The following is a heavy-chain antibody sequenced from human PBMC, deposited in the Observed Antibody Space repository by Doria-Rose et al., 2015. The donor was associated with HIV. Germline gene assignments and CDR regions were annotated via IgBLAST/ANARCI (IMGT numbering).Heavy chain of an antibody. V-gene: IGHV3-30*18. J-gene: IGHJ6*02. D-gene: IGHD3-10*01. Sequence: VQLVESGGGVVQPGRSLRLSCAASGFTFSSYGMHWVRQAPGKGLEWVAVISYDGSNKYYADSVKGRFTISRDNSKNTLYLQMNSLRAEDTAVYYCAKGSLWFGELFNGMDVWGQGTTVTVSS. CDR3: AKGSLWFGELFNGMDV. CDR2: ISYDGSNK. CDR1: GFTFSSYG.